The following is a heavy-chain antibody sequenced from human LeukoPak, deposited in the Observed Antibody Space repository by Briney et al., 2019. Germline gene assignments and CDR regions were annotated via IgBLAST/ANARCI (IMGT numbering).Heavy chain of an antibody. CDR3: ARGITMVRGVITNWFDP. Sequence: TLSLTCAVSGGSISSGGYSWSWIRQPPGKGLEWIGYIYHSGSTYSNPSLKSRVTISVDRSKNQFSLKLSSVTAADTAVYYCARGITMVRGVITNWFDPWGQGTLVTVSS. CDR1: GGSISSGGYS. V-gene: IGHV4-30-2*01. CDR2: IYHSGST. J-gene: IGHJ5*02. D-gene: IGHD3-10*01.